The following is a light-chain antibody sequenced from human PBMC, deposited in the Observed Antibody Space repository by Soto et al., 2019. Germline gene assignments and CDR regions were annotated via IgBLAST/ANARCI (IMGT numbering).Light chain of an antibody. J-gene: IGLJ3*02. CDR2: NVN. V-gene: IGLV2-8*01. Sequence: QSALTQPPSASGSPGQAVTISCTGTSRDIGGYDFVSWYQVRPGEAPQLIIYNVNGRPSGVPRRFSGSKSGNTASLTVSGLQAVDEADYYCAAWDDSLNGWVFGGGTKVTVL. CDR3: AAWDDSLNGWV. CDR1: SRDIGGYDF.